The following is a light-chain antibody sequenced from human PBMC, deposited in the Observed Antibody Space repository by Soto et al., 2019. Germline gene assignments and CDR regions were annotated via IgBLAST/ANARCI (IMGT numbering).Light chain of an antibody. CDR3: VQGTHWPWT. V-gene: IGKV2-30*01. Sequence: DVVMTQSPLSLSVTLGQPASISCRSSQGLVYSDGNTFLNWFHQRPGQSPRRLIYQVSNRDSGVPDRFSGSGPGTDYTLTISGVEAEDVGIYYCVQGTHWPWTFGQGTKVEIK. J-gene: IGKJ1*01. CDR1: QGLVYSDGNTF. CDR2: QVS.